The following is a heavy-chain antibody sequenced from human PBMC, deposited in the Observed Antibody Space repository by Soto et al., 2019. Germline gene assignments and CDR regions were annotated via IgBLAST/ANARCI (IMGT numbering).Heavy chain of an antibody. CDR2: IYYSGST. D-gene: IGHD6-19*01. Sequence: SETLSLTCTVSGGSVSSGSYYWSWIRQPPGKGLEWIGYIYYSGSTNYNPSLKSRVTISVDTSKNQFSLKLSSVTAADTAVYYCARDRVAGTLGGYYYYGMDVWGQGTTVTVS. CDR1: GGSVSSGSYY. J-gene: IGHJ6*02. V-gene: IGHV4-61*01. CDR3: ARDRVAGTLGGYYYYGMDV.